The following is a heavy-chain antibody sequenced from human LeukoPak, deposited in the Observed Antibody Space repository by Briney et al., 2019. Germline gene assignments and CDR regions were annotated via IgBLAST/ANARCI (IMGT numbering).Heavy chain of an antibody. CDR3: ANYHLSSSWYRAPFDN. V-gene: IGHV3-23*01. CDR2: ISGSGGST. Sequence: PGGSLRLSCAASGFTFSSYAMSWVRQAPGKGLEWVSAISGSGGSTYYADSVKGRFTISRDNSKNTLYLQMNSLRAEDTAVYYCANYHLSSSWYRAPFDNWGQGILVTVSS. D-gene: IGHD6-13*01. J-gene: IGHJ4*02. CDR1: GFTFSSYA.